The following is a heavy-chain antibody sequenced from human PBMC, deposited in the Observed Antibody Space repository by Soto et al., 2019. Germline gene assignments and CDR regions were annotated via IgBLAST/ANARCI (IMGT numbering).Heavy chain of an antibody. V-gene: IGHV3-7*01. Sequence: AGGSLRLSCAASGFTFSSYWMSWVRQAPGKGLEWVANIKQDGSEKYYVDSVKGRFTISRDNAKNSLYLQMNSLRAEDTAVYYCAREGSFGVVITSFAFDIWGQGTMVTVSS. D-gene: IGHD3-3*01. CDR2: IKQDGSEK. CDR1: GFTFSSYW. CDR3: AREGSFGVVITSFAFDI. J-gene: IGHJ3*02.